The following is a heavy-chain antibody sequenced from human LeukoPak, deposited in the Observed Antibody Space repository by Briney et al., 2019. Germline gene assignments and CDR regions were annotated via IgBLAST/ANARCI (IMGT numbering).Heavy chain of an antibody. J-gene: IGHJ5*02. D-gene: IGHD6-13*01. CDR2: IYPGDSDT. V-gene: IGHV5-51*01. CDR1: GYSFTSYW. CDR3: ARLSLAAAGVLEYWFDP. Sequence: RGEPLKISCKGSGYSFTSYWISWVRQLPGKGLEWMGIIYPGDSDTGYSPSFQGQVTISADKSISTAYLLWSSLKASDTAMYYCARLSLAAAGVLEYWFDPWGQGTLVSVSS.